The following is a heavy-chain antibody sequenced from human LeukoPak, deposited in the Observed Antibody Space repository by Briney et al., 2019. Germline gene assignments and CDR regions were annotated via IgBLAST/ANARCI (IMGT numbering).Heavy chain of an antibody. CDR1: GDSISSYY. CDR3: AGTSITTLTDY. J-gene: IGHJ4*02. D-gene: IGHD4-17*01. Sequence: SETLSLTCTVSGDSISSYYWSWIRQPPGKGLEWIGYIYYTGSTNYNPSLKSRVTILVDMSKHHFSLRLSSVTAADTAVYYCAGTSITTLTDYWGQGALVTVSS. CDR2: IYYTGST. V-gene: IGHV4-59*01.